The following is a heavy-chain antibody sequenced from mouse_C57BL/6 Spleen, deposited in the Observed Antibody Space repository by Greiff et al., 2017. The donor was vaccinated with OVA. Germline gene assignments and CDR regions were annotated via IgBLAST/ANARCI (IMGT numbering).Heavy chain of an antibody. CDR1: GFTFSRYA. V-gene: IGHV5-4*01. Sequence: EVKLVESGGGLVKPGGSLKLSCAASGFTFSRYALSWVRQTPEKRLEWVATISDGGSYTSYPDNVKGRFTISRDNAKNHLYLQMRQLKSEDTAMYYCARDTTVVEGYYFDDWGQGTTLTVSA. D-gene: IGHD1-1*01. CDR3: ARDTTVVEGYYFDD. CDR2: ISDGGSYT. J-gene: IGHJ2*01.